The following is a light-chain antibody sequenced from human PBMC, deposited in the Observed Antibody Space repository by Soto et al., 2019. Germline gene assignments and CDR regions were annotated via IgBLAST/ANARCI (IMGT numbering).Light chain of an antibody. CDR1: QSVRNNY. CDR2: GAS. CDR3: QQYGTSPRT. Sequence: IVLTQSPGTLSLSPGERATLSCRASQSVRNNYLAWYQQRPGQAPRLLIHGASSRATGIPDRFSGSGSGTDFTLTISRLEPEDFAVYYCQQYGTSPRTFGQGTKVESK. V-gene: IGKV3-20*01. J-gene: IGKJ1*01.